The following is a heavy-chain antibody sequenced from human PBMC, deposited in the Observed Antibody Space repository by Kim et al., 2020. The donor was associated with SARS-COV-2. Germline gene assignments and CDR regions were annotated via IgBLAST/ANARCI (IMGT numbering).Heavy chain of an antibody. CDR1: GFTFSSYS. J-gene: IGHJ3*02. V-gene: IGHV3-48*02. Sequence: GGSLRLSCAASGFTFSSYSMNWVRQAPGKGLEWVSYISSSSSTIYYADSVKGRFTISRDNAKNSLYLQMNSLRDEDTAVYYCARCGGGNSEGSDAFDIWGQGTMVTVSS. CDR3: ARCGGGNSEGSDAFDI. CDR2: ISSSSSTI. D-gene: IGHD2-21*01.